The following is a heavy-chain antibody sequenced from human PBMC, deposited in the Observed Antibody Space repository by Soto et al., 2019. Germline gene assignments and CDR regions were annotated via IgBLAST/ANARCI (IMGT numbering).Heavy chain of an antibody. J-gene: IGHJ4*02. CDR3: ARWGPLTGIAAAGLYYFDY. D-gene: IGHD6-13*01. V-gene: IGHV4-34*01. Sequence: SETLSLTCAVYGGSFSGYYWSWIRQPPGKGLEWIGEINHSGSTNYNPSLKSRVTISVDTSKNQFSLKLSSVTAADTAVYYCARWGPLTGIAAAGLYYFDYWGQGTLVTVSS. CDR1: GGSFSGYY. CDR2: INHSGST.